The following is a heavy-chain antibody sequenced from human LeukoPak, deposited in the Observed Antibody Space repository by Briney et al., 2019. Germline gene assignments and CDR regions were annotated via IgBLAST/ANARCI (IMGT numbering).Heavy chain of an antibody. CDR3: ARQGYSGHSQGAADY. V-gene: IGHV1-18*01. J-gene: IGHJ4*02. CDR2: VSAYTGNT. D-gene: IGHD4-23*01. Sequence: SVNVSCKASGYIFTSPEIFLVRQAPGQAREWVGGVSAYTGNTNYAQKVQGRVTMTTDTSTSTAYMELKSLRSDDTAVYYCARQGYSGHSQGAADYWGQGTLVTVSS. CDR1: GYIFTSPE.